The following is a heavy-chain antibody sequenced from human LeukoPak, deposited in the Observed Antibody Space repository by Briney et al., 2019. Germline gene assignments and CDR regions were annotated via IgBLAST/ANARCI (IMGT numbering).Heavy chain of an antibody. V-gene: IGHV4-59*01. CDR3: ARDLSAAQGFDY. Sequence: SETLSFTCTVSGGSISSYYWSWIRQPPGKGLEWIGYTYYSGSTNYNPSLKSRVTISVDTSKNQFSLKLSSVTAADTAVYYCARDLSAAQGFDYWGQGTLVTVSS. CDR1: GGSISSYY. CDR2: TYYSGST. D-gene: IGHD6-13*01. J-gene: IGHJ4*02.